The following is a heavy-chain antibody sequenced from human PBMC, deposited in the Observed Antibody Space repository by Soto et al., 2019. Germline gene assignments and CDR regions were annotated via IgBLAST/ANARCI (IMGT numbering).Heavy chain of an antibody. CDR2: IYWDDDN. V-gene: IGHV2-5*02. Sequence: QITLKESGPTLVNPTQTLTLTCAFSGFSLTTTGVGVAWIRQPPGKALEWLALIYWDDDNRHRLSLKSRLTFANVTSKNRVVLTMTNMDPADTAKYYCARRICSSSSCPLAYWGQGTLVTVSS. D-gene: IGHD2-2*01. J-gene: IGHJ4*02. CDR1: GFSLTTTGVG. CDR3: ARRICSSSSCPLAY.